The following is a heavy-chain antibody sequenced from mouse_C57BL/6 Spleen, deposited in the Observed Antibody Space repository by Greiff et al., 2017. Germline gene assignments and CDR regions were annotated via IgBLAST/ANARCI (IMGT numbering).Heavy chain of an antibody. CDR3: TSYYYGSYYFDY. D-gene: IGHD1-1*01. Sequence: VQLQQSGAELVRPGASVKLSCTASGFNIKDDYMHWVKQRPEQGLEWIGWIDPENGDTEYASKFQGKATITADTSSNTAYLQLSSLTSEDTAVYYCTSYYYGSYYFDYWGQGTTLTVSS. CDR2: IDPENGDT. V-gene: IGHV14-4*01. J-gene: IGHJ2*01. CDR1: GFNIKDDY.